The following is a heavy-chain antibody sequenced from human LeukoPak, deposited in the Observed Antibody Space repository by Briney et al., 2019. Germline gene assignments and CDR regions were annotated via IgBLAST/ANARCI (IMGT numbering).Heavy chain of an antibody. Sequence: SETLSFTCTVSGGSISSYYWSWIRQPAGKGLEWIGRIYTSGSTNYNPSLKSRVTMSVDTSKNQFSLKLSSVTAADTAVYYCARRGYPRDAFDIWGQGTMVTVSS. CDR3: ARRGYPRDAFDI. CDR1: GGSISSYY. V-gene: IGHV4-4*07. J-gene: IGHJ3*02. D-gene: IGHD5-18*01. CDR2: IYTSGST.